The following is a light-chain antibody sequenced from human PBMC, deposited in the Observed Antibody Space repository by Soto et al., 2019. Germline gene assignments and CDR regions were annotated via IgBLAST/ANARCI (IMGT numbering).Light chain of an antibody. CDR2: KVS. CDR1: QSRVYSEGNTY. Sequence: DDVMSQSPLSLPVTLGEPASVSCRSIQSRVYSEGNTYLNWFQQRPGQSPRRLIYKVSNRDSGVPDRFSGSGSGTDFTLKSSRVEAEDVGVYYCMQGTHFPPIPFGQRRLLEIK. V-gene: IGKV2-30*01. J-gene: IGKJ5*01. CDR3: MQGTHFPPIP.